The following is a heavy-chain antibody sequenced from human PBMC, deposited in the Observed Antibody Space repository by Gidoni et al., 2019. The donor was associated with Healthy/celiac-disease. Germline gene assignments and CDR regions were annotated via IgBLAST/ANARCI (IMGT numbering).Heavy chain of an antibody. CDR1: GYTFTSYY. J-gene: IGHJ6*02. V-gene: IGHV1-46*03. Sequence: QVQLVQSGAEVKKPGASVKVSCKASGYTFTSYYMHWVRQAPGQGLEWMGIINPSGGSTSYAQKFQGRVTMTRDTSTSTVYMELSSLRSEDTAVYYCARVYIVVVPAARGMDVWGQGTTVTVSS. CDR2: INPSGGST. CDR3: ARVYIVVVPAARGMDV. D-gene: IGHD2-2*01.